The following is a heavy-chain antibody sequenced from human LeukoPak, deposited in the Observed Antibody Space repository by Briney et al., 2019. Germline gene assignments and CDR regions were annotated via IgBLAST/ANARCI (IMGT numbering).Heavy chain of an antibody. D-gene: IGHD3/OR15-3a*01. V-gene: IGHV3-30*18. Sequence: GRSLRLSCAASGFTFSSYGMHWVRQAPGKGLEWVAVISYDGSNKYYADSVKGRFTISRGNSKNTLYLQMNSLRAEDTAVYYCAKDLTVDPGWFDPWGQGTLVTVSS. CDR2: ISYDGSNK. CDR3: AKDLTVDPGWFDP. J-gene: IGHJ5*02. CDR1: GFTFSSYG.